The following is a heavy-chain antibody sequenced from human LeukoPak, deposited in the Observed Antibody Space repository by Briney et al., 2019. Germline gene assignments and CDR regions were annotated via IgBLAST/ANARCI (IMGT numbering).Heavy chain of an antibody. CDR2: IYTSGST. V-gene: IGHV4-4*09. CDR1: GGSISSYY. J-gene: IGHJ4*02. D-gene: IGHD3-22*01. Sequence: SETLSLTCTVSGGSISSYYWSWIRQPPGKGLEWIGYIYTSGSTNYNHSLKSRVSISVDTSKNQFSLKLSSVTAADTAVYYCARQVDYYDSSGYYLFDYWGQGTLVTVSS. CDR3: ARQVDYYDSSGYYLFDY.